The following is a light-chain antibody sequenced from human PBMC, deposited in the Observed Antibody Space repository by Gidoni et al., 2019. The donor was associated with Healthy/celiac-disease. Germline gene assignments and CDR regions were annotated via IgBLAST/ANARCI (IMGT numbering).Light chain of an antibody. V-gene: IGKV1-39*01. Sequence: DIQMTQSPSSLSASVGDRVTITCRASQSISSYLNWYQQKPGKAPKILIYDASSLQSGVTSRFSGSGSGTDFTLTISSLQPEDFATYYCQQGYSTPLTFGGGTKVEIK. J-gene: IGKJ4*01. CDR2: DAS. CDR1: QSISSY. CDR3: QQGYSTPLT.